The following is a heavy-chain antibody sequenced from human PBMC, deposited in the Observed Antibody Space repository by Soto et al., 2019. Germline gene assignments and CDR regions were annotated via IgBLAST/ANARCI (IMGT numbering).Heavy chain of an antibody. CDR1: GGSIYSYY. CDR2: IYYSGRT. D-gene: IGHD1-26*01. J-gene: IGHJ4*02. CDR3: ARVGGHRGTSHFPLDF. V-gene: IGHV4-59*01. Sequence: SETLSLTCTVSGGSIYSYYWTWIRQPPGKGLECIGYIYYSGRTNYSPSLKRRVSMSVDMSKSQFSLALSSVTAADTAVYYCARVGGHRGTSHFPLDFWGQGILAPVSS.